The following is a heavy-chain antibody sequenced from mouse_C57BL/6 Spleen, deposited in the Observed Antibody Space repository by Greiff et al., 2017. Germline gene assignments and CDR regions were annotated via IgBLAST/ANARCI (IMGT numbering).Heavy chain of an antibody. CDR1: GFNIKDDY. V-gene: IGHV14-4*01. Sequence: EVQLQQSGAELVRPGASVKLSCTASGFNIKDDYMHWVKQRPEQGLEWIGWIDPENGDTEYASKFQGKATITADTSSNTAYLQLSSLTSEDTAVYYCTTSYHSTGFAYWGQGTLVTVSA. CDR2: IDPENGDT. D-gene: IGHD2-5*01. CDR3: TTSYHSTGFAY. J-gene: IGHJ3*01.